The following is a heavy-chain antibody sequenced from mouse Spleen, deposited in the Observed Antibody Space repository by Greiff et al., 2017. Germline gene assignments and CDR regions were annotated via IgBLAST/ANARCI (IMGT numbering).Heavy chain of an antibody. D-gene: IGHD4-1*01. CDR1: GFNIKDDY. Sequence: EVKLVESGAELVRPGASVKLSCTASGFNIKDDYMHWVKQRPEQGLEWIGWIDPENGDTEYASKFQGKATITADTSSNTAYLQLSSLTSEDTAVYYCTTNWDVDFDYWGQGTTLTVSS. V-gene: IGHV14-4*01. CDR2: IDPENGDT. J-gene: IGHJ2*01. CDR3: TTNWDVDFDY.